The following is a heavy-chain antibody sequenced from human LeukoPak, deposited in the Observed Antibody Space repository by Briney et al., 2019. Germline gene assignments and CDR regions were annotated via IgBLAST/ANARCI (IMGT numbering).Heavy chain of an antibody. Sequence: GGSLRLSCAASGFTVSSNYMSWVRQAPGKGLEWVSVIYSGGSTYYADSVKGRFTISRDNSKNTLYLQMNSLRAEDTAVYYCARGLFDFSTASESFDYWGQGTLVTVSS. J-gene: IGHJ4*02. CDR3: ARGLFDFSTASESFDY. CDR2: IYSGGST. D-gene: IGHD3/OR15-3a*01. V-gene: IGHV3-53*01. CDR1: GFTVSSNY.